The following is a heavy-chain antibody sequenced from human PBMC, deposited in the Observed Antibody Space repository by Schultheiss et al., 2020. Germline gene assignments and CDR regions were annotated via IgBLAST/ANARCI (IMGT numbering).Heavy chain of an antibody. J-gene: IGHJ4*02. CDR1: GGSFSGYY. Sequence: SETLSLTCAVYGGSFSGYYWSWIRQPPGKGLEWIGEINHSGSTNYNPSLKSRVTISVDTSKNQFSLKLSSVTAADTAVYYCARLEGRGYYFDYWGQGTLVTVSS. V-gene: IGHV4-34*01. CDR3: ARLEGRGYYFDY. CDR2: INHSGST. D-gene: IGHD3-10*01.